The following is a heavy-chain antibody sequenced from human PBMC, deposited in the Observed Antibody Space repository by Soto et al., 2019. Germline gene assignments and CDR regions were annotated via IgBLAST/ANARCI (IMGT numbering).Heavy chain of an antibody. CDR3: ASHPVSGSLHFDS. CDR2: ISAYNGDT. J-gene: IGHJ4*02. V-gene: IGHV1-18*04. Sequence: ASVKVSCKASGYTVNTYGVSWVRQAPGQGLEWMGRISAYNGDTNYAQKLQGRLTMTTDTSTRTAYMELRSLRSDDTAVYYCASHPVSGSLHFDSWGKGTLVTVSS. CDR1: GYTVNTYG. D-gene: IGHD1-26*01.